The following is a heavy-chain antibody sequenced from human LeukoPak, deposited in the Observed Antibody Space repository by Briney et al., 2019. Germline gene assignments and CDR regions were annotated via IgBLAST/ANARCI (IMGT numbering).Heavy chain of an antibody. D-gene: IGHD3-22*01. CDR1: GFTFSSYW. Sequence: GGSLRLSCAASGFTFSSYWMSWVRQAPGKGLEWVANIKQDGSEKYYVDSVKGRFTISRDNAKNSLYLQTNSLRAEDTAVYYCARDTSEFDDSSGYLHYYYYMDVWGKGTTVTVSS. V-gene: IGHV3-7*01. J-gene: IGHJ6*03. CDR2: IKQDGSEK. CDR3: ARDTSEFDDSSGYLHYYYYMDV.